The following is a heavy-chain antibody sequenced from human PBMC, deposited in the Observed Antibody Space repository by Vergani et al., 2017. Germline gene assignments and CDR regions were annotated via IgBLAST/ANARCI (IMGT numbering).Heavy chain of an antibody. Sequence: EVQLVESGGGLVQPGGSLRLSCAASGFTFSSYWMHWVRHAPGKGLVWVSRINSDGSSTSYADSVKGRFTISRDNAKNTLYLQMNSLRAEDTAVYYCARGGLLSTGSVYYFDYWGQGTLVTVSS. J-gene: IGHJ4*02. CDR1: GFTFSSYW. D-gene: IGHD1-14*01. V-gene: IGHV3-74*01. CDR3: ARGGLLSTGSVYYFDY. CDR2: INSDGSST.